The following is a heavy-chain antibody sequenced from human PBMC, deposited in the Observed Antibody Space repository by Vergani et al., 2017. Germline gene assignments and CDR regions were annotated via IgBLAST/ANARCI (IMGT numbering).Heavy chain of an antibody. CDR1: GGSISSYY. V-gene: IGHV4-4*07. J-gene: IGHJ6*03. CDR3: ARDYCSGGRCYSGYYYDYMDV. Sequence: QVQLQESGPGLVKPSETLSLTCTVSGGSISSYYWSWIRQPAGKGLEWIGRIYTSGSTNYNPSLKSRVNMSVDTAKNQFSLNLSSVSAADTAVYCCARDYCSGGRCYSGYYYDYMDVWGKGTTVTVSS. D-gene: IGHD2-15*01. CDR2: IYTSGST.